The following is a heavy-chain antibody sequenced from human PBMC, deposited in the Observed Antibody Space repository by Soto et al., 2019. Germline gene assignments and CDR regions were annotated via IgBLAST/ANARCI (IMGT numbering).Heavy chain of an antibody. CDR2: IRSKANSYAT. CDR1: GFTFSGSA. D-gene: IGHD3-22*01. CDR3: TIGTSGYYDY. V-gene: IGHV3-73*01. Sequence: GGSLRLSCAASGFTFSGSAMHWVRQASGKGLEWVGRIRSKANSYATAYAASVKGRFTISRDDSKNPAYLQMNSLKTEDTAVYYCTIGTSGYYDYWGQGTLVTVSS. J-gene: IGHJ4*02.